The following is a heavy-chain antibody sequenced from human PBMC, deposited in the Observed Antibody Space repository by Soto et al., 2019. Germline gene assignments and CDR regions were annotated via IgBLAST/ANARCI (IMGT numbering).Heavy chain of an antibody. CDR3: WRGGRSGLQGALDI. J-gene: IGHJ3*02. V-gene: IGHV4-34*01. CDR1: AGSFSHYY. Sequence: QVQQQPWGAGLLKPSETLSLTCAVYAGSFSHYYWNWIRQSPGKGLEWIGKIKHSGSSNYNPSLRRRVSISVNMAKDQVSLRVAFLTGADKGWDYWWRGGRSGLQGALDIWGQGTIGNVSS. CDR2: IKHSGSS. D-gene: IGHD3-3*01.